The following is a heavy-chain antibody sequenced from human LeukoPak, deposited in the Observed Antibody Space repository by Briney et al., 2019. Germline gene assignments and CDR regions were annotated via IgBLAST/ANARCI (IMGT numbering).Heavy chain of an antibody. CDR2: ISGSGDST. Sequence: GGSLRLSCAASGFTFSSYAMSWVRQAPGKGLEWVSAISGSGDSTYYADSVKGRFTISRDNSKNTLYLQMNSLRAEDTAVYYCAANIDIAVAENYYYYGMDVWGQGTTVTVSS. CDR3: AANIDIAVAENYYYYGMDV. V-gene: IGHV3-23*01. J-gene: IGHJ6*02. CDR1: GFTFSSYA. D-gene: IGHD6-19*01.